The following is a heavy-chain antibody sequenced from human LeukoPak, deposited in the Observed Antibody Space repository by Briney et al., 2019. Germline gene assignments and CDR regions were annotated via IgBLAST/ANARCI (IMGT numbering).Heavy chain of an antibody. Sequence: GGSLRLSCAASGFTFSSYAMSWVRQAPGKGLEWVSAISGSGGSTYYADSVKGRFTISRDNSKNTLYLQMNSLRAEDTAVYYCAPYRSGRMGLLYFDYWGQGTLVTVSS. J-gene: IGHJ4*02. CDR3: APYRSGRMGLLYFDY. CDR2: ISGSGGST. D-gene: IGHD3-3*01. V-gene: IGHV3-23*01. CDR1: GFTFSSYA.